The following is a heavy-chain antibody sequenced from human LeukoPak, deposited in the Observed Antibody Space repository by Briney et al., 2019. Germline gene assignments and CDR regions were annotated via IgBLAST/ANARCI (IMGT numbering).Heavy chain of an antibody. D-gene: IGHD1-26*01. J-gene: IGHJ6*03. Sequence: PSETLSLTCTVSGGSISSYYWSWIRQPPGKGLEGIGYIYYSGSTNYNPSLKSRVTISVDTSKNQFSLKLSSVTAADTAVYYCANALGASRDMDVWGKGTTVTVSS. V-gene: IGHV4-59*01. CDR3: ANALGASRDMDV. CDR1: GGSISSYY. CDR2: IYYSGST.